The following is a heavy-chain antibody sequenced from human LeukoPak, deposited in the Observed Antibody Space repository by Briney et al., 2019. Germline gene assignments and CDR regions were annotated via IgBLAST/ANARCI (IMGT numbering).Heavy chain of an antibody. CDR2: MYHTGST. CDR1: GYSMSSGYY. V-gene: IGHV4-38-2*02. CDR3: ARHRDSYNSANAYFDY. Sequence: PSETLSLTCTVSGYSMSSGYYWGWIRQPPERGLEWIGSMYHTGSTYYNPSLKSRVTISVDTSKNQFSLKLSSVTAADTAVYYCARHRDSYNSANAYFDYWGQGTLVTVSS. J-gene: IGHJ4*02. D-gene: IGHD5-24*01.